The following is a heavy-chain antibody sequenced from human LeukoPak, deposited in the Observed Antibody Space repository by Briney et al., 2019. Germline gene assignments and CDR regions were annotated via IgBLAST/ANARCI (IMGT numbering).Heavy chain of an antibody. Sequence: GGSLRLSCAASGFTFTTYDMHWVRQATGKGLEWVSAIGTAGDTYYPGSVKGRFTISRENAKNSLYLQMNSLRAGDTAVYYCARAYGTSYAFDIWGQGTMVTVSS. J-gene: IGHJ3*02. CDR1: GFTFTTYD. V-gene: IGHV3-13*01. D-gene: IGHD4-17*01. CDR3: ARAYGTSYAFDI. CDR2: IGTAGDT.